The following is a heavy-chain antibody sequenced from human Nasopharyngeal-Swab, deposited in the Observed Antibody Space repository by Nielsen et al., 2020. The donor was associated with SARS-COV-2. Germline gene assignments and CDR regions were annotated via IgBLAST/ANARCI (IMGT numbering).Heavy chain of an antibody. J-gene: IGHJ3*02. V-gene: IGHV3-43*02. CDR2: ISGDGGST. D-gene: IGHD3-22*01. CDR3: AREERIPMIVVVIAKAFDI. CDR1: GFTFDDYA. Sequence: GESLKISCAASGFTFDDYAMHWVRQAPGKGLEWVSLISGDGGSTYYADSVKGRFTISRDNSKNSLYLQMNSLRAEDTAVYYCAREERIPMIVVVIAKAFDIWGQGTMVTVSS.